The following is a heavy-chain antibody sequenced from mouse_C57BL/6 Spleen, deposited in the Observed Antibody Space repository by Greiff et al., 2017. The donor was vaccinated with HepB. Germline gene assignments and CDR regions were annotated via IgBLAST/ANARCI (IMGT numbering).Heavy chain of an antibody. CDR3: ARFRYYGSSLFDY. Sequence: VQLQQPGTELVKPGASVKLSCKASGYTFTSYWMHWVKQRPGQGLEWIGNINPSNGGTNYDEKFKSKATLTVDKSSSTAYMQLSSLTSEDAAVYYCARFRYYGSSLFDYWGQGTTLTVSS. D-gene: IGHD1-1*01. CDR2: INPSNGGT. CDR1: GYTFTSYW. J-gene: IGHJ2*01. V-gene: IGHV1-53*01.